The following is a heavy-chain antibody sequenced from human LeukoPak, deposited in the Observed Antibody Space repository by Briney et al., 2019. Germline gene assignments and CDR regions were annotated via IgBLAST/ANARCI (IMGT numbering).Heavy chain of an antibody. D-gene: IGHD5-12*01. CDR2: ISSSGSTI. J-gene: IGHJ6*03. CDR1: GFTFSSYE. V-gene: IGHV3-48*03. CDR3: ARDFGYSGYDSNSYYYYYMDV. Sequence: GGSLRLSCAASGFTFSSYEMNWVRQAPGKGLEWVSYISSSGSTIYYADSVKGRFTISRDNAKNSLYLQMNSLRAEDTAVYYCARDFGYSGYDSNSYYYYYMDVWGKGTTVTVSS.